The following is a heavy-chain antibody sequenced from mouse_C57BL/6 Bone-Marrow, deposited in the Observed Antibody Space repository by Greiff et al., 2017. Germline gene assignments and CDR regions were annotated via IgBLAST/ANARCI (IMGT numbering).Heavy chain of an antibody. V-gene: IGHV5-4*03. CDR1: GFTFSSYA. D-gene: IGHD1-1*01. J-gene: IGHJ1*03. CDR2: ISDGGSYT. Sequence: EVKLVESGGGLVKPGGSLKLSCAASGFTFSSYAMSWVRQTPEKRLEWVATISDGGSYTYYPANVKGRFTLSRDNAKNNLYLQMSHLKSEDTAMYYCARGDPYYGRDYWYFDVWGTGTTVTVSA. CDR3: ARGDPYYGRDYWYFDV.